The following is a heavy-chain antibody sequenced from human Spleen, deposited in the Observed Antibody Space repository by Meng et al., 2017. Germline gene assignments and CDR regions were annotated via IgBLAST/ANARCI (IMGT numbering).Heavy chain of an antibody. V-gene: IGHV4-34*01. CDR3: ARGLFAVVGATNFDY. J-gene: IGHJ4*02. CDR2: INHSGST. CDR1: GGSFSGYY. Sequence: QVHLQKWGAGLLKPSETLSLTCAVYGGSFSGYYWSWIRQPPGKGLEWIGEINHSGSTNYNPSLKSRVTISVDTSKNQFSLKLSSVTAADTAVYYCARGLFAVVGATNFDYWGQGTLVTVSS. D-gene: IGHD1-26*01.